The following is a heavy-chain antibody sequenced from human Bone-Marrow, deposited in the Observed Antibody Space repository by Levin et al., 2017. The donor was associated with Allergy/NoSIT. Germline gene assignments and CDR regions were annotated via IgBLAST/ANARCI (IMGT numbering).Heavy chain of an antibody. J-gene: IGHJ4*02. CDR1: GFTFSNYA. CDR3: AKAQDHLIYAAVHSPDY. Sequence: PGGSLRLSCVGSGFTFSNYAMSWVRQAPGKGLEWVSAFRGSGGSKYYAESVKGRFIISRDNSKSTLYLEMNSLRVEDTAVYHCAKAQDHLIYAAVHSPDYLGQGTLVTVSS. D-gene: IGHD5/OR15-5a*01. V-gene: IGHV3-23*01. CDR2: FRGSGGSK.